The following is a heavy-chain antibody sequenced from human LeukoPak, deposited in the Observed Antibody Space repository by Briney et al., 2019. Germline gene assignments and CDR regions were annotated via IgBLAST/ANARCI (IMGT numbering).Heavy chain of an antibody. D-gene: IGHD5-18*01. CDR2: IYYSGST. V-gene: IGHV4-39*01. CDR1: GGSISGSSYY. CDR3: ARHQRYSYGGAYNWFDP. J-gene: IGHJ5*02. Sequence: PSETLSLTCTVSGGSISGSSYYWGWIRQPPGKGLEWIGSIYYSGSTYYNPSLKSRVTISVDTSKNQFSLKLSSVTAADTAVYYCARHQRYSYGGAYNWFDPWGQGTLVTVSS.